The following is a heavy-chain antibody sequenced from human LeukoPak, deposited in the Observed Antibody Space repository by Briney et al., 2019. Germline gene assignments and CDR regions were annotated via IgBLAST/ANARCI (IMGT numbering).Heavy chain of an antibody. Sequence: GGSLRLSCAASGFTSDDYTMHWVRQAPGKGLEWVSLISWDGGSTYYADSVKGRFTISRDNSKNSLYLQMNSARTAGTALYYCAKSADARSGYDEFDYWGQGTLVTVSS. D-gene: IGHD5-12*01. CDR3: AKSADARSGYDEFDY. J-gene: IGHJ4*02. CDR2: ISWDGGST. V-gene: IGHV3-43*01. CDR1: GFTSDDYT.